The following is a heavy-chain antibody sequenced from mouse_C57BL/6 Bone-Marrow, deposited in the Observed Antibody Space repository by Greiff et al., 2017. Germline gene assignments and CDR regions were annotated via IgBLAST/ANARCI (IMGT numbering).Heavy chain of an antibody. Sequence: VQGVESGPGLVAPSQSLSITCTVSGFSLTSYAISWVRQPPGKGLAWLGVIWTGGGTNYTSALKSNLSISKDNSKRQVFLKMNRLQTDDTARYYGARKSNDNGSSYWYFDVWGTGTTVTVSS. CDR2: IWTGGGT. CDR3: ARKSNDNGSSYWYFDV. J-gene: IGHJ1*03. D-gene: IGHD1-1*01. CDR1: GFSLTSYA. V-gene: IGHV2-9-1*01.